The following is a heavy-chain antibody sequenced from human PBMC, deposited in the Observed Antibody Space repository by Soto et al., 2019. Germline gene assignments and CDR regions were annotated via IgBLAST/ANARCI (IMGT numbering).Heavy chain of an antibody. CDR3: AKVFYYYDSSGYYYFDY. CDR2: ISGSGSTI. V-gene: IGHV3-23*01. Sequence: GGSLRLSCAASGFTFSSYAVSWVRQAPGKGPEWISSISGSGSTIYYADSVKGRFTISRDNSKNTLYLQMSSLRAEDTAVYYCAKVFYYYDSSGYYYFDYWGQGTLVTV. D-gene: IGHD3-22*01. J-gene: IGHJ4*02. CDR1: GFTFSSYA.